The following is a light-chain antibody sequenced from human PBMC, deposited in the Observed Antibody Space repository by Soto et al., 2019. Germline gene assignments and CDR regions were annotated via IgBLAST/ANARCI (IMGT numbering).Light chain of an antibody. J-gene: IGLJ1*01. V-gene: IGLV1-51*01. Sequence: QSVMTQPPSVSAAPGQRVTISCSGSSSNIGGNSVSWYRQLPGTAPKLLIYDDDKRPSGIPDRFSGSKSGTSATLGITGFQTGDEADYYCGSWDSSLSAYVFGTGTKLTV. CDR3: GSWDSSLSAYV. CDR1: SSNIGGNS. CDR2: DDD.